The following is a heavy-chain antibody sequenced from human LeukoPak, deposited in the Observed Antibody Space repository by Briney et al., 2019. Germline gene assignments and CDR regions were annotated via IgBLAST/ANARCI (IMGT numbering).Heavy chain of an antibody. V-gene: IGHV3-23*01. CDR2: ISGSGGST. CDR1: GFTFSSYA. J-gene: IGHJ3*02. Sequence: GGSLRLSCAASGFTFSSYAMSWVRQAPGKGLEWVSAISGSGGSTYYADSVKGRFTISRGNSKNTLYLQMNSLRAEDTAVYYCAKDSIAVAGTRVNALDIWGQGTMVTVSS. D-gene: IGHD6-19*01. CDR3: AKDSIAVAGTRVNALDI.